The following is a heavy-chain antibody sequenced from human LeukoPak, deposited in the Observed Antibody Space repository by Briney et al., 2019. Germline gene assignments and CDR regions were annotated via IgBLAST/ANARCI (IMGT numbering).Heavy chain of an antibody. CDR2: IYYSGST. CDR3: ARGIAVAPRAFDN. Sequence: SETMSLTCAVSGGSISSYYWSWIRQPPGKGLEWIGYIYYSGSTNYNPSLKSRVTISVDTSKNQFSLKLSSVTAADTAVYYCARGIAVAPRAFDNWGQGTMVTVSS. CDR1: GGSISSYY. D-gene: IGHD6-19*01. V-gene: IGHV4-59*01. J-gene: IGHJ3*02.